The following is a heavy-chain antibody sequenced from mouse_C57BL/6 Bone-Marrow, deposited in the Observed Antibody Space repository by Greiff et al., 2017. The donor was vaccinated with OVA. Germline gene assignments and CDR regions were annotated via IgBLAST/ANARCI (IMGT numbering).Heavy chain of an antibody. Sequence: EVQLQQSGPELVKPGASVKISCKASGYTFTDYYMNWVKQSDGKSLEWIGDINPNNGGTSYNQKFKGKATLTVDKSSSTAYMELRSLTSEDSAVYYCARYTTVVDYWGQGTTLTVSS. J-gene: IGHJ2*01. D-gene: IGHD1-1*01. V-gene: IGHV1-26*01. CDR3: ARYTTVVDY. CDR1: GYTFTDYY. CDR2: INPNNGGT.